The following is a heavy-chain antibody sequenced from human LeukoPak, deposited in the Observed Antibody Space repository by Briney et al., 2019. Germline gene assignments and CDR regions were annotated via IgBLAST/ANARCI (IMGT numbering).Heavy chain of an antibody. CDR3: AGRGQRYFRD. V-gene: IGHV4-59*08. CDR2: THNSGST. J-gene: IGHJ1*01. Sequence: PSDTLSLTCTVSGASISSHYWSWIRQFPGKGLEWIGYTHNSGSTNFNPSLKSRVTMSVDTSKKQLSLNLTSVTAADTAVYYCAGRGQRYFRDWGQGTLVTVSS. CDR1: GASISSHY.